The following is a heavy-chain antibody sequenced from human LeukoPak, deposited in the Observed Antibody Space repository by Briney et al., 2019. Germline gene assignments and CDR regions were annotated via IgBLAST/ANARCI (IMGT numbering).Heavy chain of an antibody. CDR3: ARVITGTGDAFDI. Sequence: ASVKVSCKASGYTFTSYDINWVRQATGQGLEWMGWMNPNSGNTGYAQKFQGRVTITRNTSISTAYMELSSLRSEDTAVYYCARVITGTGDAFDIWGQGTMVTVSS. J-gene: IGHJ3*02. V-gene: IGHV1-8*03. CDR2: MNPNSGNT. D-gene: IGHD1-20*01. CDR1: GYTFTSYD.